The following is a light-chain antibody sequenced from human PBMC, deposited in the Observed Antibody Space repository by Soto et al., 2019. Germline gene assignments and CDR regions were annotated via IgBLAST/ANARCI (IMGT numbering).Light chain of an antibody. J-gene: IGKJ3*01. CDR2: KAS. CDR3: QQYNSYV. Sequence: DVQMTQTPSSLSASVGDRVILTCRASQSIGNWLAWYQQKPGKAPKLLIYKASSLESGVPTRFSGSGSETDFTLTIRRLQPEDFATYYCQQYNSYVFGPGTKVDIK. CDR1: QSIGNW. V-gene: IGKV1-5*03.